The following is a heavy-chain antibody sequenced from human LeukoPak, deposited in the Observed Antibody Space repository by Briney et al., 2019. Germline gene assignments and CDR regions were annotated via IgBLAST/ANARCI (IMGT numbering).Heavy chain of an antibody. CDR3: ARDLYYYDSSGLDY. Sequence: SGGSLRLSCAASGFTFSSYSMNWVRQAPGKGLEWVSYISSSSSTIYYADSVKGRFTISRDNAKNSLYLQMNSLRAEDTAVYYCARDLYYYDSSGLDYWGQGTLVTVSS. CDR1: GFTFSSYS. D-gene: IGHD3-22*01. CDR2: ISSSSSTI. V-gene: IGHV3-48*04. J-gene: IGHJ4*02.